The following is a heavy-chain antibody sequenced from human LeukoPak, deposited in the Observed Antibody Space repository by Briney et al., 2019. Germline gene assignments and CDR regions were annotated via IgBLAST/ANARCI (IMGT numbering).Heavy chain of an antibody. Sequence: SETLSLTCTVSGVSISSYYWSWIRQPPGKGLEWIGYIYYSGSTNYNPSLKSRVTISVDTSKNQFSLKLSSVTAADTAVYYCARGTRNFDYWGQGTLVSVSS. CDR3: ARGTRNFDY. CDR1: GVSISSYY. D-gene: IGHD3/OR15-3a*01. V-gene: IGHV4-59*08. J-gene: IGHJ4*02. CDR2: IYYSGST.